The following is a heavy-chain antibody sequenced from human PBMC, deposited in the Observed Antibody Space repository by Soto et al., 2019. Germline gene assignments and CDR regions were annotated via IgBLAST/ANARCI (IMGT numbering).Heavy chain of an antibody. CDR1: GFTFSSYW. J-gene: IGHJ5*02. CDR3: ARTTYYYDSSGTDP. V-gene: IGHV3-74*01. D-gene: IGHD3-22*01. CDR2: INSDGSST. Sequence: PGGSLRLFCAASGFTFSSYWMHWVRQAPGKGLVWVSRINSDGSSTSYADSVKGRFTISRDNAKNTLYLQMNGLRAEDTAVYYCARTTYYYDSSGTDPWGQGALVTVSS.